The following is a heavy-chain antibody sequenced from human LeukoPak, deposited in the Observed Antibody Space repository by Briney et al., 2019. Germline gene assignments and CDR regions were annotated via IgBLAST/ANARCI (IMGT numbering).Heavy chain of an antibody. CDR3: ARDATRYCSSTSCYTGDY. CDR1: GYTFTRYA. D-gene: IGHD2-2*02. V-gene: IGHV1-18*01. CDR2: ISAHNGNT. Sequence: ASVKVSCKASGYTFTRYAITWVRQAPGQGPEWMGRISAHNGNTNYAQKLQGRVTMTTDTATTTAYMELRSLRSDDTAVYYCARDATRYCSSTSCYTGDYWGQGTLVTVSS. J-gene: IGHJ4*02.